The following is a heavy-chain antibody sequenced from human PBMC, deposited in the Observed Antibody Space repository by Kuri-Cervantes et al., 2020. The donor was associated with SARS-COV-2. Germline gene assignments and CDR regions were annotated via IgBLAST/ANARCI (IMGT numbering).Heavy chain of an antibody. CDR1: GFTFTSSA. J-gene: IGHJ3*01. CDR2: IVVGSGNT. D-gene: IGHD2-8*01. Sequence: SVKVSCKASGFTFTSSAMQWVRQARGQRLEWIGWIVVGSGNTNYAQKFQERGTITRDMSTSTAYMELSSLRSEDTAVYYCAAESLVTNGVSIWGQGTMVTVSS. V-gene: IGHV1-58*02. CDR3: AAESLVTNGVSI.